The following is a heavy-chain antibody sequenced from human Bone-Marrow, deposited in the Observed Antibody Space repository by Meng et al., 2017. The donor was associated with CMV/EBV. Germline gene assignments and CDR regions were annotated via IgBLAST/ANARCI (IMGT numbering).Heavy chain of an antibody. V-gene: IGHV3-74*01. CDR1: GFTFSSYW. Sequence: GGSLGLSCAASGFTFSSYWMHWVRHTPGKGLVWVSRINSDGSSKSYADSVKGRFTISRDNAKTTVFLQMNSLRAEGTAVYYCARVSRGGGCLMAGYWGQGTMVTVSS. J-gene: IGHJ4*02. D-gene: IGHD5/OR15-5a*01. CDR2: INSDGSSK. CDR3: ARVSRGGGCLMAGY.